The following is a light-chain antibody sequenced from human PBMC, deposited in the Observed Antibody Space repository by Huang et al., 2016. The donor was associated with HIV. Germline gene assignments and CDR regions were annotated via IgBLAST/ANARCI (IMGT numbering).Light chain of an antibody. Sequence: EILLTQSPATLSLSPGERATLSCKASQKINTYLAWYQQKPGQAPRLLIYDASTRAPVTPARFRGSGSGTDFTLTITNLEPEDFAVYFCQQRSNWPPFTFGPGTKVDRK. V-gene: IGKV3-11*01. CDR2: DAS. CDR3: QQRSNWPPFT. CDR1: QKINTY. J-gene: IGKJ3*01.